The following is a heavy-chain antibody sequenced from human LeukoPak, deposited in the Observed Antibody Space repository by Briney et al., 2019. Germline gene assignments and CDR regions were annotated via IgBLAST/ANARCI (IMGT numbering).Heavy chain of an antibody. J-gene: IGHJ3*02. V-gene: IGHV3-48*04. D-gene: IGHD5-18*01. CDR3: ARDWAREYSYRDAFDI. CDR2: ISSRGSTI. CDR1: GFTFSSYS. Sequence: GGSLRLSWAASGFTFSSYSMDWVRQAPGKGLEWVSYISSRGSTIYYADSVKGRFTISRDNAKNSLYLQMNSLRAEDTAVYYCARDWAREYSYRDAFDIWGQGTMVTVSS.